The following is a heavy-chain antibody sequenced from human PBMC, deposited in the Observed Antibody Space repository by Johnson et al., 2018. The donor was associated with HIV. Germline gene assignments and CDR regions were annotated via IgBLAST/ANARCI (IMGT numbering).Heavy chain of an antibody. J-gene: IGHJ3*02. V-gene: IGHV3-7*03. D-gene: IGHD2-8*01. CDR1: GFTFSDFR. Sequence: VQLVESGGGLVQPGGSLRLSCTASGFTFSDFRMSWVRQAPGRGLEWVANINVDGREKYYVDSVKGRFTISRDNSKNTLYLQMNSLRAEDTAVYYCARALGLEVCAFDIWGQGTMVTVSS. CDR3: ARALGLEVCAFDI. CDR2: INVDGREK.